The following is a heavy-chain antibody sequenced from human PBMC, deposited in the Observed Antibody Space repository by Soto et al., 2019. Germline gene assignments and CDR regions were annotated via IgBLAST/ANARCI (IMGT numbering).Heavy chain of an antibody. CDR2: IYYSGST. CDR3: ARAHDSSGYYPYYFDY. Sequence: SETLSLTCTVSGGSISSGGYYWSWIRQHPGKGLEWIGYIYYSGSTYYNPSLKSRVTISVDTSKNQFSLKLSSVTAADTAVYYCARAHDSSGYYPYYFDYWGQGTRVTVSS. V-gene: IGHV4-31*03. CDR1: GGSISSGGYY. J-gene: IGHJ4*02. D-gene: IGHD3-22*01.